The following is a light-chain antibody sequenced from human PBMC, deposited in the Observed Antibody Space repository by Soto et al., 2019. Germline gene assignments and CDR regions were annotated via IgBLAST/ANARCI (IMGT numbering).Light chain of an antibody. J-gene: IGKJ5*01. Sequence: EIVLTQSPGTLSLAPGERVTLSCRASQSVSSNYLAWYPQIPGQAPRLLIYGVSSRAAGIPDRFSGSGSGTDFTLTINRLEPEDFAVYYCQQYHNTPITFGQGTRLEI. V-gene: IGKV3-20*01. CDR3: QQYHNTPIT. CDR2: GVS. CDR1: QSVSSNY.